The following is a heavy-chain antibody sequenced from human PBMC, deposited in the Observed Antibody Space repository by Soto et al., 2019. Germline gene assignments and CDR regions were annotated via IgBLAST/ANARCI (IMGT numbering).Heavy chain of an antibody. CDR1: GGSFSGYY. Sequence: NPSETLSLTCAVYGGSFSGYYWSWIRQPPGKGLEWIGEINHSGSTNYNPSLKSRVTISVDTSKNQFSLKLSSVTAADTAVYYCARGQRIPSSRWANYYAGMDVWGQGTTVTVSS. CDR3: ARGQRIPSSRWANYYAGMDV. D-gene: IGHD6-13*01. J-gene: IGHJ6*02. V-gene: IGHV4-34*01. CDR2: INHSGST.